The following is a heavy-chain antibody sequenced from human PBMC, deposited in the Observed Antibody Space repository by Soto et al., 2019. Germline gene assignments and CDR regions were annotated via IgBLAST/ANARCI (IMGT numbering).Heavy chain of an antibody. J-gene: IGHJ4*02. Sequence: QVQLVQSGAEVKKPGASVRLSCKPCGYTLTNYAIHWVRQAAGQGLEWLAWIDPGSGKATYSQKVQGRLILSRDNSASTFYMDLTSLTSEDTAVYFCTRDLNGGNPFDYWGQGALVTVSS. CDR2: IDPGSGKA. V-gene: IGHV1-3*01. D-gene: IGHD2-8*01. CDR3: TRDLNGGNPFDY. CDR1: GYTLTNYA.